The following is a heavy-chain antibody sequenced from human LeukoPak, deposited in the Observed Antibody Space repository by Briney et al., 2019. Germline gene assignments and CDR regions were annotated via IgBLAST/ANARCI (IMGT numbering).Heavy chain of an antibody. Sequence: ASVKVSCKASGYTFTGYYMHWARQAPGQGLEWMGWINPNSGGTDYPQKFQGRVTMTRDTSISTAYMELSRLRSDDTAVYYCARDYGHYGSGSYPDNWFDPWGQGTLVTVSS. J-gene: IGHJ5*02. D-gene: IGHD3-10*01. CDR2: INPNSGGT. V-gene: IGHV1-2*02. CDR1: GYTFTGYY. CDR3: ARDYGHYGSGSYPDNWFDP.